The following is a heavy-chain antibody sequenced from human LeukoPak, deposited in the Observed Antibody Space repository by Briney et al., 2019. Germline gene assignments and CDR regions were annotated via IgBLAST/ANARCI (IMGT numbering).Heavy chain of an antibody. Sequence: GKSLKISCKGSGYSFTNYWIGWVRQMPGKGLEWMGIIYPGDSNTRYSPSFQGQVTMSADKSISTAYLQWSSLKASDTAMYYCARLSGPQQLVEFWGQGTLVTVSS. CDR1: GYSFTNYW. CDR2: IYPGDSNT. V-gene: IGHV5-51*01. J-gene: IGHJ4*02. D-gene: IGHD6-13*01. CDR3: ARLSGPQQLVEF.